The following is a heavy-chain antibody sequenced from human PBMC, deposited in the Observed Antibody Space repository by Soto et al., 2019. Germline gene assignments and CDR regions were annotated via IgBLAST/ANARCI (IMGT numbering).Heavy chain of an antibody. Sequence: PGESLKISCKGSGYNFANYWIGWVRQMPGKGLEWMGIIYPGNSDTRYSPSFQAQVTISADTSISTAYLEWSSLKASDTAIYYCARHVYYDVLKKNYWGQGTLVTVSS. D-gene: IGHD3-9*01. J-gene: IGHJ4*02. CDR1: GYNFANYW. V-gene: IGHV5-51*01. CDR3: ARHVYYDVLKKNY. CDR2: IYPGNSDT.